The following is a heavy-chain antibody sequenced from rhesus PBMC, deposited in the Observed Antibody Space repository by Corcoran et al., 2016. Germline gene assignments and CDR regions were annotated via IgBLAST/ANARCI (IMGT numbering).Heavy chain of an antibody. Sequence: QVQLQESGPAVVKPSEPLSLTCAVSGGSISGSNWWTWIRQSPGKWVKWIGGMYGSGGCPEYNPHLKSSGTISIDTTKNQFSLKLRSVTAADTAVYYWARRGHIAAAGNNYWGQGVLVTVSS. CDR3: ARRGHIAAAGNNY. CDR1: GGSISGSNW. J-gene: IGHJ4*01. V-gene: IGHV4-93*02. D-gene: IGHD6-31*01. CDR2: MYGSGGCP.